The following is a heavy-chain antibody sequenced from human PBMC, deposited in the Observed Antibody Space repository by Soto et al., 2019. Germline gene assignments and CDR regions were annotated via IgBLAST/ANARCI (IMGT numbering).Heavy chain of an antibody. Sequence: GGSLRLSCSASGFTFSSYAMHWVRQAPGKGLEYVSAISSNGGSTYYADSVKGRFTISRDNSKNTLYLQMSSLRAEDTAVYYCVKGIAAAGTYLYYYYGMDVWGQGTTVTVSS. CDR2: ISSNGGST. D-gene: IGHD6-13*01. V-gene: IGHV3-64D*08. CDR3: VKGIAAAGTYLYYYYGMDV. CDR1: GFTFSSYA. J-gene: IGHJ6*02.